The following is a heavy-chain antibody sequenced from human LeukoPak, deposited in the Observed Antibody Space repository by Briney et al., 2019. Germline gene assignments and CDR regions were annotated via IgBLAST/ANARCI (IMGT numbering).Heavy chain of an antibody. J-gene: IGHJ4*02. Sequence: ASVKVSCKASGYTFTSYGISWVRQAPGQGLEWMGWISAYNGNTNYAQKLQGRVTMTTDTSTSTAYMELRSLRSDDTAVYYCASRGGVGSSWYVLDYWGQGTLVTVSS. CDR1: GYTFTSYG. D-gene: IGHD6-13*01. V-gene: IGHV1-18*01. CDR2: ISAYNGNT. CDR3: ASRGGVGSSWYVLDY.